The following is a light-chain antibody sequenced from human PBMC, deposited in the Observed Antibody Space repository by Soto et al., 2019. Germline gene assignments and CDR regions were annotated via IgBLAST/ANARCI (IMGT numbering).Light chain of an antibody. CDR2: GAS. CDR3: QQYNNWPPWT. V-gene: IGKV3-15*01. Sequence: EIVTTKSPATLSVSPGERATLSCRASQSVSSNLAWYQQKPGQAPRLLIYGASTRATGIPARFSGSGSGTEFTLTISSLQSEDFAVYYCQQYNNWPPWTFGQGTKV. CDR1: QSVSSN. J-gene: IGKJ1*01.